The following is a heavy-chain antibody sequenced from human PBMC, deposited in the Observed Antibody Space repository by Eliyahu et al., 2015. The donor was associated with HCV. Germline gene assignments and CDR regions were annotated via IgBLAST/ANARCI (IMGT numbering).Heavy chain of an antibody. V-gene: IGHV4-59*01. D-gene: IGHD6-19*01. J-gene: IGHJ5*02. CDR2: IHYSGSA. CDR3: ASGGGGIAVTGTGGWFDP. Sequence: QVQLQESGPGLVKPSETLSLTCTVXGXSXXXYXXXWXRQPPGKGLEWIGYIHYSGSANYNPSLKSRVTISVDTSKNQFSLNLTSVTAADTAMYYCASGGGGIAVTGTGGWFDPWGQGTLVTVSS. CDR1: GXSXXXYX.